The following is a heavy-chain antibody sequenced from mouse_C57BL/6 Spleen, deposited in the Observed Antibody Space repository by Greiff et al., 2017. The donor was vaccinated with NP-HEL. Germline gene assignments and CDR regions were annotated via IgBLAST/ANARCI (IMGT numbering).Heavy chain of an antibody. V-gene: IGHV1-42*01. J-gene: IGHJ1*03. CDR3: ARIEYFDV. Sequence: DVQLQESGPELVKPGASVKISCKASGYSFTGYYMNWVKQSPEKSLEWIGEINPSTGGTTYNQKLKAKATLTVDKSSSTAYMQLKSLTSEDSAVYYCARIEYFDVWGTGTTVTVSS. CDR1: GYSFTGYY. CDR2: INPSTGGT.